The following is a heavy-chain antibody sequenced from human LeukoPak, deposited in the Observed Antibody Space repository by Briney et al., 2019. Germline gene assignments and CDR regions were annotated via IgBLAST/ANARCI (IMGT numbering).Heavy chain of an antibody. Sequence: GGSLRLSCAASGITFSGSDMHWVRQASGKGLEWVGRIRSKANNYATAYAASVKGRFTISRDNSKNTLYLQMNSLRAEDTAVYYCARGTSSGYFQLYFDYWGQGTLVTVSS. CDR2: IRSKANNYAT. D-gene: IGHD3-22*01. J-gene: IGHJ4*02. V-gene: IGHV3-73*01. CDR1: GITFSGSD. CDR3: ARGTSSGYFQLYFDY.